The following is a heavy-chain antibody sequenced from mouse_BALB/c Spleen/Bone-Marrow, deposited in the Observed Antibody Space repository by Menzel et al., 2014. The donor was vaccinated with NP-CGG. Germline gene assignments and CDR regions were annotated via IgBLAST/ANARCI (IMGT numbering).Heavy chain of an antibody. CDR3: ARCLTGTSAMDY. CDR1: GYAFTNYL. Sequence: VQLQQSGAELVRPGTSVKVSCKASGYAFTNYLIEWVKQRPGQGLEWIGVINPGSGGTNYNDKIKSKATLNADKSSSAAYMQLSSLTSDDSAVYFCARCLTGTSAMDYWGQGASVAVAS. V-gene: IGHV1-54*01. J-gene: IGHJ4*01. D-gene: IGHD4-1*01. CDR2: INPGSGGT.